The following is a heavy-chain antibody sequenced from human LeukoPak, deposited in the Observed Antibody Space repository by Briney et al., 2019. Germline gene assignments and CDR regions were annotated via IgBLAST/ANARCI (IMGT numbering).Heavy chain of an antibody. D-gene: IGHD2-2*01. Sequence: SETLSLTCAVYGGSFSGYYWSWIRQPPGKGLEWIGEINHSGSTNYNPSLKSRVTISVDTSKNQFSLKLSSVTAADTAVYYCARVVPAAMWQFDPWGQGTLVTVSS. CDR2: INHSGST. CDR3: ARVVPAAMWQFDP. CDR1: GGSFSGYY. J-gene: IGHJ5*02. V-gene: IGHV4-34*01.